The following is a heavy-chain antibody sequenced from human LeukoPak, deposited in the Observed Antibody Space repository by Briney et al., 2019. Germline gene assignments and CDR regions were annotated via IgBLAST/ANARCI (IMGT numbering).Heavy chain of an antibody. CDR3: ARASDDDDFWSGTHLSSNNYYMDV. J-gene: IGHJ6*03. Sequence: EGSLRLSCAASGFTFSSYAMHWVRQAPGKGLEWVANIKQDGSEIYYVDSVKGRFTISRDNAKNSLYLQMNSLRAEDTAVYYCARASDDDDFWSGTHLSSNNYYMDVWGRGTTVTVSS. D-gene: IGHD3-3*01. CDR2: IKQDGSEI. CDR1: GFTFSSYA. V-gene: IGHV3-7*01.